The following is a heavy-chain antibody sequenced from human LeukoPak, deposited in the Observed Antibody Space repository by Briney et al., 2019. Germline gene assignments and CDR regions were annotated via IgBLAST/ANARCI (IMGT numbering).Heavy chain of an antibody. CDR2: IKQDGSEK. J-gene: IGHJ4*02. Sequence: GGSLRLSCAASGFTFSSYWMSWVRQAPGKGLEWVDNIKQDGSEKYYVDSVKGRFTISRDNAKNSLYLQMNSLRAEDTAVYYCARDQAAYTVTTLYYFDYWGQGTLVTV. CDR1: GFTFSSYW. V-gene: IGHV3-7*01. CDR3: ARDQAAYTVTTLYYFDY. D-gene: IGHD4-17*01.